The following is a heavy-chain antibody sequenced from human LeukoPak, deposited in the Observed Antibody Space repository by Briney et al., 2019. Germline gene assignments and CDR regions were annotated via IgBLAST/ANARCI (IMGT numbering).Heavy chain of an antibody. CDR1: GFTFSSYG. D-gene: IGHD1-26*01. Sequence: GGSLRLSCAASGFTFSSYGMHWVRQAPGKGLEWVAFIWYDGSNKYYADSVKGRFTISRDNSKNTLYLQMNSLRAEDTAVYYCAKGGGSYYVYFDYWGQGTLVTVSS. V-gene: IGHV3-30*02. J-gene: IGHJ4*02. CDR3: AKGGGSYYVYFDY. CDR2: IWYDGSNK.